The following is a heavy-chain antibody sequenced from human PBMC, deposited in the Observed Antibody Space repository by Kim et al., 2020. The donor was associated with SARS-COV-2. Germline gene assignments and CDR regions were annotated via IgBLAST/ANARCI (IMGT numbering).Heavy chain of an antibody. CDR3: ARVSGYDLRFNDY. D-gene: IGHD5-12*01. V-gene: IGHV1-69*01. J-gene: IGHJ4*02. Sequence: NSATKCQGRVTIPADEATSTAYMELSSLRSEDTSVYYCARVSGYDLRFNDYWGQGTLVTVSS.